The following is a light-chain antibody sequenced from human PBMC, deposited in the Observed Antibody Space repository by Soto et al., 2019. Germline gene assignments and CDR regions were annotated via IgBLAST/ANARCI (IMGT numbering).Light chain of an antibody. CDR3: QSYDNSLTGFYV. V-gene: IGLV1-40*01. Sequence: QSVLTQPPSVSGAPGQRVTISCTGSNSNIGTGYDVHWYQQVPGTAPKLLIYGSNKRSSGVPDRFSGSKSGTSASLAITGLQTEDEADYYCQSYDNSLTGFYVFGTGTKLTVL. CDR1: NSNIGTGYD. CDR2: GSN. J-gene: IGLJ1*01.